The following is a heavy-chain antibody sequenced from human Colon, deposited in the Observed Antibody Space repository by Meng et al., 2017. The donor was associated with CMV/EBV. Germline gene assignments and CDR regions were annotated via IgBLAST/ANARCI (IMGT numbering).Heavy chain of an antibody. Sequence: GESLKISCSASGFEFSDFSMNWLRQAPGKGLEWISIIVIGGSTSYHAAVKGRFIVSRDNYKKTLYLQMNDLRVEDTATYYCAKDTIRDSRYNFDAWGPGTLVTVSS. V-gene: IGHV3-23*03. CDR1: GFEFSDFS. CDR2: IIVIGGST. D-gene: IGHD2-2*02. CDR3: AKDTIRDSRYNFDA. J-gene: IGHJ4*02.